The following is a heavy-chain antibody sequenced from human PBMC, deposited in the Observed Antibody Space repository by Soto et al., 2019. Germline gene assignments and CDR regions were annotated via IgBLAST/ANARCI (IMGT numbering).Heavy chain of an antibody. CDR2: INTNSSST. D-gene: IGHD6-19*01. J-gene: IGHJ5*02. Sequence: QLQLVQSGAEVNKPGASVKVSCKASGYTFTGYYIHWVRQAPGQGLEWMGWINTNSSSTTYAQKFQGWVTMTRYTSISTAYKELNRLKYDDPAVYYCERARVVAGNWFDPWGQGPLVTVSS. CDR3: ERARVVAGNWFDP. V-gene: IGHV1-2*04. CDR1: GYTFTGYY.